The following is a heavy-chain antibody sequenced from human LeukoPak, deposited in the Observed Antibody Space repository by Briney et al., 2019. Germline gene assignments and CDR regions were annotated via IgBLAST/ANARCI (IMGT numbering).Heavy chain of an antibody. CDR2: IYYSGST. CDR3: ARLDYYGSGSIDY. J-gene: IGHJ4*02. CDR1: GGSISSSSYY. Sequence: SETLSLTCIVSGGSISSSSYYWGWIRQPPGTGLEWIGSIYYSGSTYYNPSLKSRVTISVDTSKNQFSLKLSSVTAADTAVYYCARLDYYGSGSIDYWGQGTLVTVSS. V-gene: IGHV4-39*01. D-gene: IGHD3-10*01.